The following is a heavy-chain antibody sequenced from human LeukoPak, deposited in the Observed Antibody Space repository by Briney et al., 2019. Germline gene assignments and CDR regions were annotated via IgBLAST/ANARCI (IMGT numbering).Heavy chain of an antibody. CDR3: ARVAGRSFDY. D-gene: IGHD1-14*01. CDR2: GDYSGGT. J-gene: IGHJ4*02. V-gene: IGHV4-39*07. Sequence: PSETLSLTCTVSGDSFSSVTDYWAWIRQPPGKGLEWIASGDYSGGTYYNPSLKSRVTISVDRSKNQFSLKLSSVTAADTAVYYCARVAGRSFDYWGQGTLVTVSS. CDR1: GDSFSSVTDY.